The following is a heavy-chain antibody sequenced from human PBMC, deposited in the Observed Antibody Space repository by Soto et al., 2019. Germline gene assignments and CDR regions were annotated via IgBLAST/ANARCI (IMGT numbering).Heavy chain of an antibody. Sequence: ASVKVSCKASGYTFTDYYLHWVRQAPGQGLEWMGWINPNTGGTKYVQKFQGRVTMTRDTSTSTAYMELSGLRSDDTAVYFCARDWYYFDSSGYSKPVYYYYYGLDVWGQGTTVTVSS. CDR2: INPNTGGT. D-gene: IGHD3-22*01. CDR1: GYTFTDYY. V-gene: IGHV1-2*02. J-gene: IGHJ6*02. CDR3: ARDWYYFDSSGYSKPVYYYYYGLDV.